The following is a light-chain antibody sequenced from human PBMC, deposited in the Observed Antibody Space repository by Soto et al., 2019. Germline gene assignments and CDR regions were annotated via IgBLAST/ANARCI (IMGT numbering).Light chain of an antibody. V-gene: IGKV1-8*01. Sequence: AIRLTQSPPSLSASTGDRVTITCRASQGISSYLAWYQQKPGKAPKLLIYAASTLQSGVPSRFSGSGSGTEFTLTITSLQPEDFATYYCQQYNDYSGMFGQGTKVDIK. CDR1: QGISSY. J-gene: IGKJ1*01. CDR3: QQYNDYSGM. CDR2: AAS.